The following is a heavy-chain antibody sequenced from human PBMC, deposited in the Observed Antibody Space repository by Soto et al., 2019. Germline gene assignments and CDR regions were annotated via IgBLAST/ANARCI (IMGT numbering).Heavy chain of an antibody. Sequence: QVQLQESGPGLVKPSETLSLPCTVSGGSVKSGSYYWNWIRQPPGKGLEWIGYLYYSGSINYNPSLESRVSISVDTCSKQFSLKLSSLTAADTDVYSCATGGSYYFDSWGQGSLVTVSS. CDR2: LYYSGSI. CDR3: ATGGSYYFDS. CDR1: GGSVKSGSYY. V-gene: IGHV4-61*01. J-gene: IGHJ4*02.